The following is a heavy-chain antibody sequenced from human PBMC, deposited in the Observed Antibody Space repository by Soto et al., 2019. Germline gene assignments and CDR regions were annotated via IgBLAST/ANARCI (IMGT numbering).Heavy chain of an antibody. V-gene: IGHV4-31*03. CDR3: ATGLPNSYGNWLDP. Sequence: QVQLQESGPGLVKPSQTLSLTCIVSGGSISSGGYYWSWVRQHPGRGLEWIGYIYYRGITYYNPSVKSRVVISVDTSKNQFSLKLSSVTAADTAVYYCATGLPNSYGNWLDPWGQGTVVTVSS. J-gene: IGHJ5*02. D-gene: IGHD5-18*01. CDR2: IYYRGIT. CDR1: GGSISSGGYY.